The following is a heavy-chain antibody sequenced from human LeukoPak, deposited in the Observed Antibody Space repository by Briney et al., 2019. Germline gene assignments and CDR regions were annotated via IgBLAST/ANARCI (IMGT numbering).Heavy chain of an antibody. V-gene: IGHV4-34*01. Sequence: SSETLSLTCAVYGGSFSGFYWTWLRQPPGKGLEWIGEINHSGSTNYNPSLKSRVTISVDTSKNQFSLKLSSVTAADTAVYYCARHQGVVDLWGRGSLVTVSS. CDR1: GGSFSGFY. CDR3: ARHQGVVDL. D-gene: IGHD3-3*01. CDR2: INHSGST. J-gene: IGHJ2*01.